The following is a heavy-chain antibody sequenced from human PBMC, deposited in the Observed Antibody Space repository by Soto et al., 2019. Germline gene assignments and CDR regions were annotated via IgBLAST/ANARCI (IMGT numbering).Heavy chain of an antibody. D-gene: IGHD3-3*01. Sequence: SETLSLTCAVSGGSISSGAYYWSWIRQHPGKGLEWIGYVHYSGNTYYNPSLKSRVTVPIDTCKNQASLNLSSVTAADTAGYYWGGGREGVYFFGVFDIGGQGKMVTVSS. CDR3: GGGREGVYFFGVFDI. CDR1: GGSISSGAYY. CDR2: VHYSGNT. J-gene: IGHJ3*02. V-gene: IGHV4-31*11.